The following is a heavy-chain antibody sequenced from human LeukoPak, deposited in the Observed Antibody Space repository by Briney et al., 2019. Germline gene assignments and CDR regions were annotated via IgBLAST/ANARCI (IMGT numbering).Heavy chain of an antibody. CDR3: ARDGGSGSYYSDYYYGMDV. CDR1: GGSISSGGYY. J-gene: IGHJ6*02. CDR2: IYYSGST. D-gene: IGHD3-10*01. V-gene: IGHV4-31*03. Sequence: SETLSLTCTVSGGSISSGGYYWSWIRQHPGKGLEWIGYIYYSGSTYYNPSLKSRVTISVDTSKNQFSLKLSSVTAADTAVYYCARDGGSGSYYSDYYYGMDVWGQGTTVTVSS.